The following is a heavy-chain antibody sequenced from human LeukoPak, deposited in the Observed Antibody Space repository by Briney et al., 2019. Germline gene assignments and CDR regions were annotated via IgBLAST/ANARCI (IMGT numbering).Heavy chain of an antibody. J-gene: IGHJ4*02. D-gene: IGHD3-22*01. V-gene: IGHV4-61*08. CDR2: IYYSGST. CDR1: GGSISSGGYY. Sequence: SETLSLTCAVSGGSISSGGYYWSWIRQPPGKGLEWIGYIYYSGSTNYNPSLKSRVTISVDTSKNQFSLKLSSVTAADTAVYYCARTRSGYDPSAFDYWGQGTLVTISS. CDR3: ARTRSGYDPSAFDY.